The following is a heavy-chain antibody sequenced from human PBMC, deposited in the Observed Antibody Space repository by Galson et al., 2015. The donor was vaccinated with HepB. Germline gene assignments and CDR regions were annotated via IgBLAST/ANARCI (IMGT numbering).Heavy chain of an antibody. CDR3: ARDRHPSYQLPSFDI. Sequence: TLSLTCTVSSGSISSGDSYWSWIRQPPGKGLEWIGHIYYSGSTYYNPSLKSRVTVSVDTSKNQFSLKLSSVTAADTAVYYCARDRHPSYQLPSFDIWGQGTMVTVSS. J-gene: IGHJ3*02. CDR1: SGSISSGDSY. D-gene: IGHD2-2*01. CDR2: IYYSGST. V-gene: IGHV4-30-4*01.